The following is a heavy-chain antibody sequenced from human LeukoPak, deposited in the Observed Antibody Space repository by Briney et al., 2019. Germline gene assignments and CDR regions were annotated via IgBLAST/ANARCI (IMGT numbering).Heavy chain of an antibody. J-gene: IGHJ4*02. CDR3: ATITMVRGATYYFDY. V-gene: IGHV1-24*01. D-gene: IGHD3-10*01. Sequence: GASVKASCKVSGYTLTELSMHWVRQAPGKGLEWMGGFDPEDGETIYAQKFQGRVTMTEDTSTDTAYMELSSLRSEDTAVYYCATITMVRGATYYFDYWGQGTLVTVSS. CDR2: FDPEDGET. CDR1: GYTLTELS.